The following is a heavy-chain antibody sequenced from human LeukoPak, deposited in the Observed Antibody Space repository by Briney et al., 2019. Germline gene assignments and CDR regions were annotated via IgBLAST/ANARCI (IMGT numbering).Heavy chain of an antibody. J-gene: IGHJ4*02. Sequence: GGSLRLSCAASGFTFSSYTMNWVRQAPGKGLEWVSSISSSSNYIYYADSVKGRFTISRDNAKNSLYLQMNSLRAEDTAVYYCACNRWLQSPFDYWGQGTLVTVSS. V-gene: IGHV3-21*01. D-gene: IGHD5-24*01. CDR3: ACNRWLQSPFDY. CDR2: ISSSSNYI. CDR1: GFTFSSYT.